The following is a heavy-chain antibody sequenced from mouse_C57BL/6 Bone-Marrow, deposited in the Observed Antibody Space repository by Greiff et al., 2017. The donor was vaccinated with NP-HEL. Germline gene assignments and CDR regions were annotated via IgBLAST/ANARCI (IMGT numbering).Heavy chain of an antibody. CDR2: ISSGGDYI. D-gene: IGHD3-2*02. Sequence: EVMLVESGEGLVKPGGSLKLSCAASGFTFSSYAMSWVRQTPEKRLEWVAYISSGGDYIYYAATVKGRFTISSDNARNTLYLQMSSLKSEDTAMYYCTREVAQATFYYAMDYWGQGTSVTVSS. V-gene: IGHV5-9-1*02. J-gene: IGHJ4*01. CDR1: GFTFSSYA. CDR3: TREVAQATFYYAMDY.